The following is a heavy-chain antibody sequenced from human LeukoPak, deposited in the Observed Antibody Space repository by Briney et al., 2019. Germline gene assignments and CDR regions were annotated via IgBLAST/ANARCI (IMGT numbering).Heavy chain of an antibody. V-gene: IGHV3-21*01. CDR3: ARVGSGYYDSSGSSVGY. Sequence: GGSLRLSCAASGFTFSSYSMNWVRQAPGKGLEWVSSISSSSSYIYYADSVKGGFTISGDNAKNSLYLQMNSLRAEDTAVYYCARVGSGYYDSSGSSVGYWGQGTLVTVSS. J-gene: IGHJ4*02. D-gene: IGHD3-22*01. CDR2: ISSSSSYI. CDR1: GFTFSSYS.